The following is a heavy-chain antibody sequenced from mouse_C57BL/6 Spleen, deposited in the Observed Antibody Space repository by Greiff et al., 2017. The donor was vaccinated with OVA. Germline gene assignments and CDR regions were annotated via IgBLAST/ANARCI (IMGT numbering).Heavy chain of an antibody. V-gene: IGHV1-55*01. CDR1: GYTFTSYW. CDR2: IYPGSGST. Sequence: QVQLQQPGAELVKPGASVKMSCKASGYTFTSYWITWVKQRPGQGLEWIGDIYPGSGSTNYNEKFKSKATLTVDTSSSTAYMQLSSLTSEDSAVYYCARYDYDPYYFDDWGQGTTLTVSS. CDR3: ARYDYDPYYFDD. J-gene: IGHJ2*01. D-gene: IGHD2-4*01.